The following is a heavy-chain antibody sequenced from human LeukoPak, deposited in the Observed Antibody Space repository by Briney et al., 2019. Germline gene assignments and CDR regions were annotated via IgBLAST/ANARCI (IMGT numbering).Heavy chain of an antibody. Sequence: PGGSLRLSCAASGFTFSSYWMSWVRQAPGKGLEWVANINQDGSEKRYVDFLKGRFTISRDNANNSLYLEMNNLSAEDTAVYYCARNVRLGSGELSFAPFKNWFDPWGQGTLVTVSS. V-gene: IGHV3-7*01. D-gene: IGHD3-16*02. CDR2: INQDGSEK. CDR1: GFTFSSYW. J-gene: IGHJ5*02. CDR3: ARNVRLGSGELSFAPFKNWFDP.